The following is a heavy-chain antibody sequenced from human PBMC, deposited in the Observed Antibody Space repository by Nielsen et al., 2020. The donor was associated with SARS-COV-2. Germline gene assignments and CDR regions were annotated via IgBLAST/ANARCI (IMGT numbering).Heavy chain of an antibody. V-gene: IGHV3-33*01. J-gene: IGHJ5*02. CDR1: GFTFSSYG. CDR3: ARDHGPYSSSWYRRCDWFDP. D-gene: IGHD6-13*01. CDR2: IWYDGSNK. Sequence: GESLKISCAASGFTFSSYGMHWVRQAPGKGLEWVAVIWYDGSNKYYADSVKGRFTISRDNSKNTLYLQMNSLRAEDTAVYYCARDHGPYSSSWYRRCDWFDPRGQGTLVTVSS.